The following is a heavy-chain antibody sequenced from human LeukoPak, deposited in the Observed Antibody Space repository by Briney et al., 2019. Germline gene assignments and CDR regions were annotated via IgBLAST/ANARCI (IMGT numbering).Heavy chain of an antibody. D-gene: IGHD5-12*01. Sequence: ASVKVSCKASGYSFIYYHVHWVRQAPGQGREGMGRINPKTGGTYYAHRFQGRGAMTRDTAISTDYMELRGGMADERGVYYCARSSGYTAYDSSAYWGQGTLVTVSS. CDR3: ARSSGYTAYDSSAY. V-gene: IGHV1-2*05. J-gene: IGHJ4*02. CDR2: INPKTGGT. CDR1: GYSFIYYH.